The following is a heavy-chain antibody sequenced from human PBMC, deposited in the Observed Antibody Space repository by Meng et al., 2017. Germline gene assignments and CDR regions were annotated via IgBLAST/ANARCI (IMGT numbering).Heavy chain of an antibody. Sequence: GSLRLSCTVSGGSISSYYWSWIRQPAGKGLVWIGRIYPSGSTNYNPSLKSRVTMSVDTSKNQFPLKLSSVTAADTAVYYCARDRIGTYDEQWLYLYYYYGMDVWGQGTTVTVSS. V-gene: IGHV4-4*07. CDR1: GGSISSYY. D-gene: IGHD6-19*01. J-gene: IGHJ6*02. CDR3: ARDRIGTYDEQWLYLYYYYGMDV. CDR2: IYPSGST.